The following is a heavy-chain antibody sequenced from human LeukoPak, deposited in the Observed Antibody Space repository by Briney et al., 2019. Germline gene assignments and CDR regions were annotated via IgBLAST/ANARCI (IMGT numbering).Heavy chain of an antibody. J-gene: IGHJ4*02. D-gene: IGHD4-17*01. CDR1: GYTLSSYV. Sequence: ASVKVSCKASGYTLSSYVFSWVRQAPGQGLEWMGWISAYTGHTMFAQKYQGRVTMTTDTSTSTAYMELRSLRSDDTAVHYCARGGGSYGDYSLWLGYWGQGTLVTVSS. V-gene: IGHV1-18*01. CDR3: ARGGGSYGDYSLWLGY. CDR2: ISAYTGHT.